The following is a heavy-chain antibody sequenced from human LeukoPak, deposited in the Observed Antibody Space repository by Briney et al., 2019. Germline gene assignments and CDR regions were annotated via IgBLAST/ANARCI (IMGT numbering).Heavy chain of an antibody. J-gene: IGHJ5*02. CDR1: GSSINDYY. CDR2: IYYTGDT. CDR3: ARETGGWYENWFDP. D-gene: IGHD6-19*01. Sequence: SETLSLTCTVSGSSINDYYWSWIRQSPEKGLEWIGNIYYTGDTNYNPSLKSRVTISVDTSKNQFSLKLSSVTAADTAVYYCARETGGWYENWFDPWGQGTLVTVSS. V-gene: IGHV4-59*01.